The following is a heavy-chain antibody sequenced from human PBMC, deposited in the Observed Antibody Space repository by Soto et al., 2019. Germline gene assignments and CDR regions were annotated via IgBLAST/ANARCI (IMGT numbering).Heavy chain of an antibody. V-gene: IGHV4-39*01. CDR2: IYYSGST. CDR3: ARHSGGYSGYDRDFDY. D-gene: IGHD5-12*01. Sequence: SETLSLTCTVSGGSISSSSYYWGWIRQPPGKGLEWIGSIYYSGSTYYNPSLKSRVTISVDTSKNQFSLKLSSVTAADTAVYYCARHSGGYSGYDRDFDYWGQGTLVTVSS. CDR1: GGSISSSSYY. J-gene: IGHJ4*02.